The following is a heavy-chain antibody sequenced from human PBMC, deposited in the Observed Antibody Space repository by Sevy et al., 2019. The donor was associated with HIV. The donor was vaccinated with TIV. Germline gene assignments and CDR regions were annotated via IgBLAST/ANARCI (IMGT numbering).Heavy chain of an antibody. V-gene: IGHV3-23*01. J-gene: IGHJ4*02. CDR3: AKLLHFYDSSGYCHTSYYFDY. CDR1: GFTFSSYA. D-gene: IGHD3-22*01. CDR2: ISGSGGST. Sequence: GGSLRLSCAASGFTFSSYAMSWVRQAPGKGLEWVSAISGSGGSTYYADSVKGRFTISRDNSKNTLYLQTNSLRADDTVVDFCAKLLHFYDSSGYCHTSYYFDYWGQGTLVTVSS.